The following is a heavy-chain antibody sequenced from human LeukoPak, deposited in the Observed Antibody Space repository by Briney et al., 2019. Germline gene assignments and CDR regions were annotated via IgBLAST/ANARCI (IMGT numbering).Heavy chain of an antibody. CDR3: ARDSPHQRFDY. J-gene: IGHJ4*02. CDR2: IDLKTGDI. Sequence: ASVKVFCKAFGYTFIDYWIHWVRQAPGQGLEWMGRIDLKTGDITSAQKFQGRVTMTRDTSISTTYMDLSGLGTDDTAVYYCARDSPHQRFDYWGQGTLVTVSS. V-gene: IGHV1-2*02. CDR1: GYTFIDYW.